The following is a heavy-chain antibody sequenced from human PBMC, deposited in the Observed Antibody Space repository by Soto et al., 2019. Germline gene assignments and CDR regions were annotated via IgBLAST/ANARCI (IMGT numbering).Heavy chain of an antibody. CDR3: TRDRSSGWSEY. Sequence: SGGGLVQPGGSLRVSCAASGFTVTNNYMSWVRQAPGKGLEWVSVIYSGGTTDYADSVKDRFTISRDNSRNTLYLQMNSLRGDDTAVYYCTRDRSSGWSEYWGQGTLVTVSS. CDR2: IYSGGTT. CDR1: GFTVTNNY. J-gene: IGHJ4*02. V-gene: IGHV3-66*01. D-gene: IGHD6-19*01.